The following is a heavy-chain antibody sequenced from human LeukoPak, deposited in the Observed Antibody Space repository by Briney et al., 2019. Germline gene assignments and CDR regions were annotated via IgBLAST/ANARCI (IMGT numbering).Heavy chain of an antibody. CDR1: GFTFSSQW. CDR2: INGGGSST. D-gene: IGHD6-19*01. Sequence: GGSVTLSCAAYGFTFSSQWMQWVRHARGEGMVWVSRINGGGSSTIYADSVKGRFTFSRAIAANTLNLQMNSLRAEHTAVYYCARDLFFSDAGYSSGWRAEYFHHWGQGSLASVSS. J-gene: IGHJ1*01. CDR3: ARDLFFSDAGYSSGWRAEYFHH. V-gene: IGHV3-74*01.